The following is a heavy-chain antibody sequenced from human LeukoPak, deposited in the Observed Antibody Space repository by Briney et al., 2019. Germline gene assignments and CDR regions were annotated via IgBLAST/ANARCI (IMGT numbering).Heavy chain of an antibody. J-gene: IGHJ3*02. CDR2: MNPNSGNT. CDR1: GYTFTSYD. Sequence: GASVKVSCKASGYTFTSYDINWVRQATGQGLEWMGWMNPNSGNTGYAQKFQGRVTITRNTSISTAYMELSSLRSEDTAVHYCAKAHDSSGYWGSDAFDIWGHGTMVTVSS. D-gene: IGHD3-22*01. V-gene: IGHV1-8*03. CDR3: AKAHDSSGYWGSDAFDI.